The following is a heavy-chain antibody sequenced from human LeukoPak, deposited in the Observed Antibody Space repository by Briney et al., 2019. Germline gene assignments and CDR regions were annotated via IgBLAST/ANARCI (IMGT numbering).Heavy chain of an antibody. CDR2: IYPGDSDT. CDR3: ARQDSGSSKTLDY. V-gene: IGHV5-51*01. Sequence: GESLKISCKGSGYSFTSYWIGWGRQMPGKGLEWMGIIYPGDSDTRYRPSFQGQVTISADESISTAYLQWSSLKASDTAMYYCARQDSGSSKTLDYWGQGTLVTVSS. CDR1: GYSFTSYW. J-gene: IGHJ4*02. D-gene: IGHD1-26*01.